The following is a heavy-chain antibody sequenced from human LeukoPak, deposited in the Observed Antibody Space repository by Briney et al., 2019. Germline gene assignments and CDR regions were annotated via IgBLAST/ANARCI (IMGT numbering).Heavy chain of an antibody. CDR3: ARGIRWLQSRAWFDP. D-gene: IGHD5-24*01. CDR2: INHSGST. Sequence: SETLSLTCAVYGGSFSGYYWSWIRQPPGMGLEWIGEINHSGSTNYNPSLKSRVTISVDTSKNQFSLKLSSVTAADTAVYYCARGIRWLQSRAWFDPWGQGTLVTVSS. V-gene: IGHV4-34*01. CDR1: GGSFSGYY. J-gene: IGHJ5*02.